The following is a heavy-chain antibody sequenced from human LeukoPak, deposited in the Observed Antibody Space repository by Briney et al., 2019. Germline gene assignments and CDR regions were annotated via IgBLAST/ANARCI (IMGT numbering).Heavy chain of an antibody. CDR3: ARDQGVDYDFWSGSVFPDAFDI. D-gene: IGHD3-3*01. J-gene: IGHJ3*02. CDR2: ISAYNGNT. Sequence: ASVKVSCKASGYTFTSYGIRWVRQAPGQGLEWMGWISAYNGNTNYAQKLQGRVTMTTDTSTSTAYMELRSLRSDDTAVHYCARDQGVDYDFWSGSVFPDAFDIWGQGTMVTVSS. CDR1: GYTFTSYG. V-gene: IGHV1-18*01.